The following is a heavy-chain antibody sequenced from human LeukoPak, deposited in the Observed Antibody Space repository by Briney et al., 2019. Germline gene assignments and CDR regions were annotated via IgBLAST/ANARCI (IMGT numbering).Heavy chain of an antibody. Sequence: GGSLRLSCAASGFTFSDYAMSWLRQAPGKGLEWISYISSSGSADYYADSVQGRFTVSRDNAKSSLYLQMNSLRAEDTAVYYCARTQKYYDLWSGMNWGQGTLVTVSS. CDR1: GFTFSDYA. V-gene: IGHV3-11*04. D-gene: IGHD3-3*01. CDR2: ISSSGSAD. CDR3: ARTQKYYDLWSGMN. J-gene: IGHJ4*02.